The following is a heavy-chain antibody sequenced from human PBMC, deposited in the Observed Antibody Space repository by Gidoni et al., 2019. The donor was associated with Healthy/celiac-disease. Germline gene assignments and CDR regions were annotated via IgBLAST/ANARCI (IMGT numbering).Heavy chain of an antibody. CDR2: ISGSGGST. Sequence: EVPLLESGGGLVQPGGSLRLSCAASGFTFSSYAMSWVRQAPGKGLEWVSAISGSGGSTYYADSVKGRFTISRDNSKNTLYLQMNSLRAEDTAVYYCAKDRGGDFTFDYWGQGTLVTVSS. CDR1: GFTFSSYA. V-gene: IGHV3-23*01. D-gene: IGHD2-21*02. CDR3: AKDRGGDFTFDY. J-gene: IGHJ4*02.